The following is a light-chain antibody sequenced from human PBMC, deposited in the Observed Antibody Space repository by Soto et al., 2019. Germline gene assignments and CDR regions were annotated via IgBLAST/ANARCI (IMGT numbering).Light chain of an antibody. J-gene: IGKJ5*01. V-gene: IGKV3-20*01. CDR2: GAS. CDR1: QSVSSTY. CDR3: QHLNSYPIT. Sequence: EIVFTQSPDTLSLSPGERATLSCSASQSVSSTYLSWYQQKPGQAPRLLIYGASSRATGIPDRFSGSGSGTEFTLTISSLQPEDFATYYCQHLNSYPITFGQGTRLEIK.